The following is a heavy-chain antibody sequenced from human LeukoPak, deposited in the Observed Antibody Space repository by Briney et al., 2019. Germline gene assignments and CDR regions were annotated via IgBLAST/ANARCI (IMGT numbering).Heavy chain of an antibody. CDR1: GYTFTGYY. CDR2: INPNSGGT. J-gene: IGHJ6*03. V-gene: IGHV1-2*02. CDR3: ARDPRDGYSNGNYYYYYYMDV. Sequence: GASVKVSCKASGYTFTGYYMHWVRQAPGQGLEWMGWINPNSGGTNYAQKFQGRVTMTRDTSISTAYMELSRLRSDDTAVYYCARDPRDGYSNGNYYYYYYMDVWGKGTTVTISS. D-gene: IGHD5-24*01.